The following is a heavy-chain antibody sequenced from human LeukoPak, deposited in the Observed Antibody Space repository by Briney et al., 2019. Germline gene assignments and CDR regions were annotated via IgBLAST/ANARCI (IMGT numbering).Heavy chain of an antibody. V-gene: IGHV3-64D*06. Sequence: RGSLRLSCSASGFTFSSYTMHWVRQAPGNGLEYVSAITNNGRDIYYTDSVKGRFTISRDNSKNTVYLQMSSLRPEDTAVYCCVKRWGTATDDFDSWGQGTLVTVSS. D-gene: IGHD2-8*02. J-gene: IGHJ4*02. CDR1: GFTFSSYT. CDR3: VKRWGTATDDFDS. CDR2: ITNNGRDI.